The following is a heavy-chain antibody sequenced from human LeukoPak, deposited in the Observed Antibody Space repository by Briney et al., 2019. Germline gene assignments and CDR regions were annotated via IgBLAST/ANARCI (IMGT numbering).Heavy chain of an antibody. CDR2: TYYRCNMYN. D-gene: IGHD6-13*01. V-gene: IGHV6-1*01. Sequence: SQTLSLTCAISGDSVSNKGAAWSWIRQSRARGLEWLGRTYYRCNMYNDDAASVESRLTSHLDTSKNQSSQQLNCLPPDDTAVYYSARVRFEQLVFWFDPWGQGTLVTVSS. J-gene: IGHJ5*02. CDR1: GDSVSNKGAA. CDR3: ARVRFEQLVFWFDP.